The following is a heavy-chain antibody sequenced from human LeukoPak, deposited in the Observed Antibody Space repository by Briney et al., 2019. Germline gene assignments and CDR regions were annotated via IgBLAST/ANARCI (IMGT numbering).Heavy chain of an antibody. V-gene: IGHV4-59*01. J-gene: IGHJ4*02. CDR1: GGSISGYY. CDR2: IYYSGST. D-gene: IGHD4-17*01. Sequence: SETLSLTCTVSGGSISGYYWSWIRQPAGKGLEWIGYIYYSGSTNYNPSLKSRVTISVDTSKNQFSLKLSSVTAADTAVYYCARGEADDYGDYVLDYWGQGTLVTVSS. CDR3: ARGEADDYGDYVLDY.